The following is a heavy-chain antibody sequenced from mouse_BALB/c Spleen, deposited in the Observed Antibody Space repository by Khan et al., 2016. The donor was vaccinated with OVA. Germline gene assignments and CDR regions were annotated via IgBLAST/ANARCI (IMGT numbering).Heavy chain of an antibody. CDR2: IYPGDGDT. J-gene: IGHJ3*01. V-gene: IGHV1-80*01. Sequence: QVQLQQSGAELVRPGSSVKISCKASGYTFSSSWMNWVKQRPGQGLEWIGQIYPGDGDTNYNGKFRGKATLTADKSSRTAYMQFSSLTSEDSAVYFCARYFGSRFAYWGQGTLVTVSA. CDR1: GYTFSSSW. D-gene: IGHD1-1*01. CDR3: ARYFGSRFAY.